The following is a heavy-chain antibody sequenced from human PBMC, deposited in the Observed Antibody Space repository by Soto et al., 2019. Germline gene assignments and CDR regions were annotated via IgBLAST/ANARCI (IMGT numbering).Heavy chain of an antibody. CDR1: VRSRSRGYYS. J-gene: IGHJ4*02. CDR3: ARDSLALFDS. V-gene: IGHV4-30-4*01. D-gene: IGHD5-12*01. Sequence: PSATLSPTCTFSVRSRSRGYYSWMWIRQPPGKGLEWIGYIYYSGSTYYNPSLKSRVTISVDTSMNHFSLQLSSVTAADTAVYYCARDSLALFDSWGQGTLVTVSS. CDR2: IYYSGST.